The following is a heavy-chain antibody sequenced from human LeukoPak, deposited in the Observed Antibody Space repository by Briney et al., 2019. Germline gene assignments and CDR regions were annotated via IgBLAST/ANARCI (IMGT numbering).Heavy chain of an antibody. CDR1: GFTFSSYA. J-gene: IGHJ4*02. D-gene: IGHD3-10*01. CDR2: ISYDGSNK. Sequence: GGSLRLSCAASGFTFSSYAMHWVRQAPGKGLEWVAVISYDGSNKYYADSVKGRFTISRDNSKNTLYLQMNSLRAEDTAVYYCAKDPYNYGSGSYYPRQGRGSYFDYWGQGTLVTVSS. CDR3: AKDPYNYGSGSYYPRQGRGSYFDY. V-gene: IGHV3-30-3*01.